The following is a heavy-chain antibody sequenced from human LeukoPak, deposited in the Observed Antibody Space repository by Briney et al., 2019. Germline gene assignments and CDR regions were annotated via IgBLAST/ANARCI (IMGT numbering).Heavy chain of an antibody. CDR1: GFTFSSYS. D-gene: IGHD4-11*01. V-gene: IGHV3-23*01. J-gene: IGHJ4*02. CDR2: ISGSGGST. CDR3: AKGQTTVTTIDY. Sequence: PGGSLRLSCAASGFTFSSYSMNWVRQAPGKGLEWVSAISGSGGSTYYADSVKGRFTISRDNSKNTLYLQMNSLRAEDTAVYYCAKGQTTVTTIDYWGQGTLVTVSS.